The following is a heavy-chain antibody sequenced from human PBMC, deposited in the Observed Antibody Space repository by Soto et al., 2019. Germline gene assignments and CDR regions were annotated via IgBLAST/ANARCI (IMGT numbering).Heavy chain of an antibody. J-gene: IGHJ3*02. CDR2: ISDSGGNT. Sequence: PVGSLRLSCAASGFTFSSYGMNWVRQAPGMGLEWVSVISDSGGNTYYADSVKGRFTISRDNTKNTLYLQMNSLRVEDTAVYFCAKDSGYSSTWNDAFDIWGQGTMVTVSS. CDR1: GFTFSSYG. CDR3: AKDSGYSSTWNDAFDI. D-gene: IGHD6-13*01. V-gene: IGHV3-23*01.